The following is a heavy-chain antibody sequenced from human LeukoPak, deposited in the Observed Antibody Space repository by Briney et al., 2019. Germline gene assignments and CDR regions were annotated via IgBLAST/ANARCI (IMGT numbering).Heavy chain of an antibody. CDR1: GYTFTGYY. CDR3: AREGVYGGNPDAFDI. V-gene: IGHV1-2*02. J-gene: IGHJ3*02. CDR2: INPNSGGT. D-gene: IGHD4-23*01. Sequence: ASVKVSCKASGYTFTGYYMHWVRQAPGQGLEWMGWINPNSGGTNYARKFQGRVTMTRDTSISTAYMELSRLRSDDTAVYYCAREGVYGGNPDAFDIWGQGTMVTVSS.